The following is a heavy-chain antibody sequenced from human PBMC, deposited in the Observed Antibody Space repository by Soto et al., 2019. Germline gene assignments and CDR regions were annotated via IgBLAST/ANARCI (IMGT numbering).Heavy chain of an antibody. J-gene: IGHJ5*02. D-gene: IGHD6-6*01. CDR2: INPNSGGT. V-gene: IGHV1-2*04. CDR3: ARGSRRIAARPDWFDP. Sequence: ASVKVSCKASGYTFTGYYMHWVRQAPGQGLEWMGWINPNSGGTNYAQKFQGWVTMTRDTSISTAYMELSRLRSDDTAVYYCARGSRRIAARPDWFDPWGQGTRVTVSS. CDR1: GYTFTGYY.